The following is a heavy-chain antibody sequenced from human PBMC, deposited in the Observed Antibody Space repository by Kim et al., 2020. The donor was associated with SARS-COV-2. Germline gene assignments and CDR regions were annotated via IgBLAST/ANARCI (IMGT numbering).Heavy chain of an antibody. V-gene: IGHV3-23*01. CDR1: GFTFSSYA. Sequence: GGSLRLSCAASGFTFSSYAMSWVRQAPGKGLEWVSAISGSGGSTYYADSVKGRFTISRDNSKNTLYLQMNSLRAEDTAVYYCAKDHSSSWRIYWFDPWGQGTLVTVSS. CDR2: ISGSGGST. CDR3: AKDHSSSWRIYWFDP. D-gene: IGHD6-13*01. J-gene: IGHJ5*02.